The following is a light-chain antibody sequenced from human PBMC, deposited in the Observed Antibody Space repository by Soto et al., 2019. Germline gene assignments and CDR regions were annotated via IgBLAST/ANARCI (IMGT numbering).Light chain of an antibody. CDR1: NVGSKS. CDR3: QVWDTSSHHVV. V-gene: IGLV3-21*04. J-gene: IGLJ2*01. CDR2: YDN. Sequence: SSELTQPPSVSVAPGKAARITCGGDNVGSKSVHWYQQKPGQAPILVIYYDNDRPSGIPERFSGSNSGNTATLTISRVEAGDEADYYCQVWDTSSHHVVFGGGTKLTVL.